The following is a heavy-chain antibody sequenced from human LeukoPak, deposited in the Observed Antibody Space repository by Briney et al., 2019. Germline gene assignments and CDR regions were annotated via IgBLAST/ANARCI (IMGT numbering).Heavy chain of an antibody. CDR1: GYTLTELS. V-gene: IGHV1-24*01. D-gene: IGHD5-24*01. CDR3: ARDLWVRDGYNRYAFDI. J-gene: IGHJ3*02. CDR2: FDPEDGET. Sequence: ASVKVSCKVSGYTLTELSMHWVRQAPGKGLEWMGGFDPEDGETIYAQKFQGRVTMTEDTSTDTAYMELSSLRSEDTAVYYCARDLWVRDGYNRYAFDIWGQGTMVTVSS.